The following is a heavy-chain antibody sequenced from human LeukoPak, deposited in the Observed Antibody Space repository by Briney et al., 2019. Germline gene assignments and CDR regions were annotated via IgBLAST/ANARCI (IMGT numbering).Heavy chain of an antibody. Sequence: SQTLSLTRTVSGGSISSGGYYWSWIRQHPGKGLEWIGYIYYNGSTYYNPSLKSRVTISVDTSKNQFSLKLSSVTAADTAVYYCARVTTLYGDYLNFDYWGQGTLVTVSS. CDR2: IYYNGST. CDR1: GGSISSGGYY. D-gene: IGHD4-17*01. V-gene: IGHV4-31*03. J-gene: IGHJ4*02. CDR3: ARVTTLYGDYLNFDY.